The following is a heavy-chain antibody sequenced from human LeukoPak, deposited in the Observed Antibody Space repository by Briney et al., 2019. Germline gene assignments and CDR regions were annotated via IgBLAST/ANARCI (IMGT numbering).Heavy chain of an antibody. CDR2: IYYSGST. Sequence: SETLSLTCTVSGYSFSSGYYCGWIRPPPGKVLEWIGSIYYSGSTYYNPSLKSRVTISVDTSKNSFSLKLSSVTAADTALYFCARGPYSYDSSGAFDIWGQGTMVTVSS. CDR3: ARGPYSYDSSGAFDI. V-gene: IGHV4-38-2*02. D-gene: IGHD3-22*01. CDR1: GYSFSSGYY. J-gene: IGHJ3*02.